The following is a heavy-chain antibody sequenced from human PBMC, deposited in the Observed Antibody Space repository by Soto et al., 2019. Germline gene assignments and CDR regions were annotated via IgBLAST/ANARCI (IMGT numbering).Heavy chain of an antibody. D-gene: IGHD6-19*01. V-gene: IGHV3-15*01. CDR1: GFTFSNAW. J-gene: IGHJ4*02. CDR3: RTQWLD. Sequence: GGSLRLSCAASGFTFSNAWMSWVRQAPGKGLEWVGRIKKKTDGGTADYAAPVKGRFTISRDDSKNMLYLQMNSLKTEGTAVYYCRTQWLDWGQGTLVTVSS. CDR2: IKKKTDGGTA.